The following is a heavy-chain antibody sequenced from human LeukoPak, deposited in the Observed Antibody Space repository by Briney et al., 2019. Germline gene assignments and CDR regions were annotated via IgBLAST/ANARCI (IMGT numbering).Heavy chain of an antibody. V-gene: IGHV4-59*08. CDR2: IYYSGST. Sequence: PSETLSLTCTVSGGSISSYYWSWIRQPPGKGLEWIGYIYYSGSTNYNPSLKSRVTISVDTSKNQFSLKLSSVTAADTAVYYCARRGDSGYSNMFDPWGQGTLVTVSS. J-gene: IGHJ5*02. CDR1: GGSISSYY. CDR3: ARRGDSGYSNMFDP. D-gene: IGHD5-12*01.